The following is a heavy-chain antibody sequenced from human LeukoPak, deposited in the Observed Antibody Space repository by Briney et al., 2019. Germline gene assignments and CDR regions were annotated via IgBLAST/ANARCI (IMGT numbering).Heavy chain of an antibody. CDR3: ARVGPGSYGDYYYYYMDV. V-gene: IGHV3-21*01. D-gene: IGHD1-26*01. J-gene: IGHJ6*03. CDR1: GFTFNNYV. Sequence: GGSLRLSCAASGFTFNNYVMTWVRQAPGKGLEWVSSISSSSSYIYYADSVKGRFTISRDNAKNSMYLQMNSLRAEDTAVYYCARVGPGSYGDYYYYYMDVWGKGPRSPSP. CDR2: ISSSSSYI.